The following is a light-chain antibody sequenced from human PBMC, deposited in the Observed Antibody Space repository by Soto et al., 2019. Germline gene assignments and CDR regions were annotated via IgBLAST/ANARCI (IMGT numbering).Light chain of an antibody. V-gene: IGKV3-11*01. CDR2: GAS. CDR1: QSVSSS. Sequence: EIVLTQSPATLSSSPGERATLSCRASQSVSSSLAWYQQKPGQAPRLLIYGASNRAGGIPARFSGSGSGTAFTLTISSLEAEDFAVYYCQQRSNWPVTFGQGTRLEIK. J-gene: IGKJ5*01. CDR3: QQRSNWPVT.